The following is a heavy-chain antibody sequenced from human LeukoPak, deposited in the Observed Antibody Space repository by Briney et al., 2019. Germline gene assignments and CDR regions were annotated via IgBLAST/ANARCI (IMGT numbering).Heavy chain of an antibody. CDR3: ATAGRYTGSYYDAFDI. Sequence: SETLSLTCSVSGYSLSSGFYWAWIRQSPGKGLEWIGNIYHSGNTYQSPSLKSRATMSVGAYKNEFSLRLTSVTAADTAVYYCATAGRYTGSYYDAFDIWGPGTMVTVSS. CDR1: GYSLSSGFY. D-gene: IGHD1-26*01. V-gene: IGHV4-38-2*02. CDR2: IYHSGNT. J-gene: IGHJ3*02.